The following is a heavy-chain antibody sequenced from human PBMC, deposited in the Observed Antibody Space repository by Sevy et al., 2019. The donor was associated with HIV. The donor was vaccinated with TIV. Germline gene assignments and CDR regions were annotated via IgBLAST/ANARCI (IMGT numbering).Heavy chain of an antibody. Sequence: SETLSLTCTVHGEPFSGYYWSWISQPPGKGLEWIGEINHSGITHYNPSLKSRVTLSVDTSKNHFSLKLSSVTAADTAVYYCVRQDLATAAPRPYWGQGSLVTVSS. J-gene: IGHJ4*02. CDR3: VRQDLATAAPRPY. D-gene: IGHD6-6*01. V-gene: IGHV4-34*01. CDR2: INHSGIT. CDR1: GEPFSGYY.